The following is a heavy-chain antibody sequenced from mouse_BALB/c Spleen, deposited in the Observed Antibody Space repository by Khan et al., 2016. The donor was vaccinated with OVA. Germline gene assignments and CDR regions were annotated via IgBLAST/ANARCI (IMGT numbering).Heavy chain of an antibody. Sequence: VQLKQSGPELVKPGASVKMSCKASGYTFTDYVINWVKQRTGQGLEWIGQIYPGSGSTYYNEKFKGKATLTADKSSNTAYMQLSSLTSEDSAVYFCARGGYDAFAYWGQGTLVTVSA. V-gene: IGHV1-77*01. CDR3: ARGGYDAFAY. CDR2: IYPGSGST. J-gene: IGHJ3*01. CDR1: GYTFTDYV. D-gene: IGHD2-2*01.